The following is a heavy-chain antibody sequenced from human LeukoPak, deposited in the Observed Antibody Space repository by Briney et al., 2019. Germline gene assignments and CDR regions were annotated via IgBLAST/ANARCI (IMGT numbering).Heavy chain of an antibody. CDR3: ARLDLVGGSYGAFDY. CDR2: IYHSGST. CDR1: GGSISSSNW. Sequence: PSETLSLTCAVSGGSISSSNWWSWVRQPPGKGLEWIGEIYHSGSTYYNPSLKSRVTISVDTSKNQFSLKLSSVTAADTAVYYCARLDLVGGSYGAFDYWGQGTLVTVSS. V-gene: IGHV4-4*02. D-gene: IGHD1-26*01. J-gene: IGHJ4*02.